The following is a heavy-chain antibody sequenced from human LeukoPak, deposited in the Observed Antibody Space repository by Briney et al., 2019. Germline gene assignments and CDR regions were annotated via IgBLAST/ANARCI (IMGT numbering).Heavy chain of an antibody. CDR1: GFTVSSNY. CDR3: AKSPPFGEWQVAY. D-gene: IGHD3-10*01. CDR2: IYSGGST. Sequence: PGGSLRLSCAASGFTVSSNYMNWVRQAPGKGLEWVSVIYSGGSTYYADSVKGRFTISRDNAKNTLYLQMNSLRAEDTAVYYCAKSPPFGEWQVAYWGQGTLVTVSS. J-gene: IGHJ4*02. V-gene: IGHV3-53*01.